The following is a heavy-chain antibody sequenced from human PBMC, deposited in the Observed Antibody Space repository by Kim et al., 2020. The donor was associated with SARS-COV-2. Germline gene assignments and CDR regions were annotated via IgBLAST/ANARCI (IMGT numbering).Heavy chain of an antibody. Sequence: GGSLRLSCAASGFTFGDYAMHWVRQAPGKGLEWVSGISWNSGSIGYADSVKGRFTISRDNAKNSLYLQMNSLRAEDTALYYCAKDFWRRSGSSSWYWVRPIFDPWGQGTLVTVSS. CDR2: ISWNSGSI. CDR3: AKDFWRRSGSSSWYWVRPIFDP. V-gene: IGHV3-9*01. D-gene: IGHD6-13*01. CDR1: GFTFGDYA. J-gene: IGHJ5*02.